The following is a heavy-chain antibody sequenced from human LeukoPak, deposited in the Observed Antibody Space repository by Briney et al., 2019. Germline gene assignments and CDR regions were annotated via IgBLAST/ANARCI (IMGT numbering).Heavy chain of an antibody. CDR1: GGSISSTSYY. V-gene: IGHV4-39*07. Sequence: SETLSLTCTVSGGSISSTSYYWGWIRQPPGKGLEWIGSIYYSGSTYYNPSLKSRVTISVDTSKNQFSLKLSSVTAADTAVYYCARETRPRGYSYGYLSWYFDLWGRGTLVTVSS. CDR3: ARETRPRGYSYGYLSWYFDL. J-gene: IGHJ2*01. CDR2: IYYSGST. D-gene: IGHD5-18*01.